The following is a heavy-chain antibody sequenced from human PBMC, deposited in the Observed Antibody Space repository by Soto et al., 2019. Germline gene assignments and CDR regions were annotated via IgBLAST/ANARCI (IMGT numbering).Heavy chain of an antibody. CDR1: GGSINSGDYY. D-gene: IGHD4-17*01. CDR2: IYYSGST. CDR3: ARAKGLVTVTTSWFDP. V-gene: IGHV4-30-4*01. J-gene: IGHJ5*02. Sequence: QVQLQESGPGLVKPSQTLSLTCTVSGGSINSGDYYWSWIRQPPGKGLEWIGYIYYSGSTYYNPSLKSRVSISADTSKNQFSLKLSSVTAADTAVYYCARAKGLVTVTTSWFDPWGQGTLATVSS.